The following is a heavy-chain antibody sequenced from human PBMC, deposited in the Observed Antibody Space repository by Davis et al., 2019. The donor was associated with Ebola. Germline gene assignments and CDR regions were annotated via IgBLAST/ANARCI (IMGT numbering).Heavy chain of an antibody. Sequence: SETLSLTCVIPGDSVSSNSVVWNWIRQSPSRGLEWLGRTYYRSKWYNDYAVSVKSRITINPDTSKNQFSLQLNSVTPEDTAVYYCARGGWASGMVVWGQGTTVTVSS. CDR3: ARGGWASGMVV. CDR1: GDSVSSNSVV. J-gene: IGHJ6*02. CDR2: TYYRSKWYN. V-gene: IGHV6-1*01. D-gene: IGHD6-19*01.